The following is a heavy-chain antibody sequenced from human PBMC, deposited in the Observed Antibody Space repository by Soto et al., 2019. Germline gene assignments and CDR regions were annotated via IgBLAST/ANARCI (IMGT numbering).Heavy chain of an antibody. CDR2: INYSGAT. J-gene: IGHJ4*01. D-gene: IGHD5-18*01. CDR3: ARESYSFGRAFGI. V-gene: IGHV4-31*03. Sequence: QVHLQESGPGLVKPSQTLSLTCTVSGGSINSDGYYWSWIRQHPEKGLEWIGYINYSGATYYNPSLKSRLTISVDTSKNQFSLQLTSVIAADTALYYCARESYSFGRAFGIWGHGTLVTVSS. CDR1: GGSINSDGYY.